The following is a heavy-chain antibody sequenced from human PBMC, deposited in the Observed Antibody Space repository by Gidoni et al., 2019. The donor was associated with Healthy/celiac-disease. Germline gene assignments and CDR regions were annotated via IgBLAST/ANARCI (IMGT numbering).Heavy chain of an antibody. D-gene: IGHD1-7*01. V-gene: IGHV1-46*01. CDR1: GYTFTSYY. Sequence: QVQLVQSGAEVKKPGASVKVSCKASGYTFTSYYMHWVRQAPGQGLEWMGIINPSGGSTSYAQKFQGRVTMTRDTSTSTVYMELSSLRSEDTAVYYCAREGENWNYVDAFDIWGQGTMVTVSS. CDR2: INPSGGST. J-gene: IGHJ3*02. CDR3: AREGENWNYVDAFDI.